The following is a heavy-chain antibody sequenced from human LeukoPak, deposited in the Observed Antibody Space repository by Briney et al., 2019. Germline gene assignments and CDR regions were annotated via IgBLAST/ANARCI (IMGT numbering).Heavy chain of an antibody. J-gene: IGHJ4*02. V-gene: IGHV4-39*01. Sequence: SETLSLTCTVSGGSISSSSYYWGWIRQPPGKGLEWIGSIYYSGSTYYNPSLKSRVTISVDTSKNQFSLELSSVTAADTAVYYCARYPDSSGYSAFDYWGQGTLVTVSS. CDR1: GGSISSSSYY. D-gene: IGHD3-22*01. CDR3: ARYPDSSGYSAFDY. CDR2: IYYSGST.